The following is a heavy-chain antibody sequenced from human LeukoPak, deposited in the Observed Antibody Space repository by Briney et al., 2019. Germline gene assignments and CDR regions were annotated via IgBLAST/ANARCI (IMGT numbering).Heavy chain of an antibody. J-gene: IGHJ5*02. V-gene: IGHV3-11*05. CDR1: GFTFSDYS. Sequence: PGGSLRLSSAASGFTFSDYSMSWIRQAPGKGLEWVSYISTTSSYTNYADSVKGRFTISRDNAKNSLYLQMNSLRAEDTAVYYCARGQHWFDPWGQGTLLTVSS. CDR3: ARGQHWFDP. CDR2: ISTTSSYT.